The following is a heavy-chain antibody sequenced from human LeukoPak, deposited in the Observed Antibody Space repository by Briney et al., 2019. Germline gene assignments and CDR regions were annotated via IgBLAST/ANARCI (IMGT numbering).Heavy chain of an antibody. J-gene: IGHJ4*02. CDR2: IKEDGSVK. Sequence: GGPLRLSCTAPGFPFSTHWMTWVRQPPGKGLEWVANIKEDGSVKYYVDSVKGRFTISRDNTKNALYLQMNSLRADDTAVYFCARDSTWQLDYWGQGTLITVSS. CDR3: ARDSTWQLDY. V-gene: IGHV3-7*03. CDR1: GFPFSTHW. D-gene: IGHD5-12*01.